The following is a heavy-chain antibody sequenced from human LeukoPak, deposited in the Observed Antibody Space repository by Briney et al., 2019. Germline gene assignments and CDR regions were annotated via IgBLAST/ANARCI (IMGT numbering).Heavy chain of an antibody. CDR1: GFTFSRYA. CDR2: ISYDGSNK. CDR3: ARGEPWLVLDY. D-gene: IGHD6-19*01. Sequence: GRSLRLSCAASGFTFSRYAMHWVRQAPGKGLKCVAVISYDGSNKYYADSVKARFTISRDNSKNTLYLQMNSLRAEDTAVYYCARGEPWLVLDYWGQGTLVTVSS. V-gene: IGHV3-30-3*01. J-gene: IGHJ4*02.